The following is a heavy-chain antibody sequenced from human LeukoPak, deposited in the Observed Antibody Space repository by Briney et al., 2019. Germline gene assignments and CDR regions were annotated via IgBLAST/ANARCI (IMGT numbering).Heavy chain of an antibody. Sequence: GGSLRLSCAASGFTFSSYEMNWVRQAPGKGLEWVSYISSAGSTIYYADSVKGRFTISRDNAKNSLYLQMNSLRAEDTAVYYCARESQSAYYFDSSGYEDAFDIWGQGTMVTVSS. D-gene: IGHD3-22*01. CDR2: ISSAGSTI. V-gene: IGHV3-48*03. CDR1: GFTFSSYE. CDR3: ARESQSAYYFDSSGYEDAFDI. J-gene: IGHJ3*02.